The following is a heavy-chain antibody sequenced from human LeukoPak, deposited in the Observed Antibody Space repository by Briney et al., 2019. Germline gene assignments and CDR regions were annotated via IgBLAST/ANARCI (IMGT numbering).Heavy chain of an antibody. D-gene: IGHD2-15*01. Sequence: ASVKVSCEASGYTFTSYGISWVRQAPGQGLEWMGWISAYNGNTNYAQKLQGRVTMTTDTSTSTAYMELRSLRSDDTAVYYCARVPDIVVVVAAPLYYFDYWGQGTLVTVSS. CDR1: GYTFTSYG. J-gene: IGHJ4*02. CDR3: ARVPDIVVVVAAPLYYFDY. CDR2: ISAYNGNT. V-gene: IGHV1-18*04.